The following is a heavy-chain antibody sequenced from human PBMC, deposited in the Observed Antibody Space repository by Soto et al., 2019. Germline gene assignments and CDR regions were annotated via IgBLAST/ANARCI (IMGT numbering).Heavy chain of an antibody. J-gene: IGHJ5*02. CDR1: GGSISSGDYY. CDR3: ARRDRSGFSYWLDT. CDR2: IYFSGTT. Sequence: QVQLQESGPGLVKPSQTLSPTCTVSGGSISSGDYYWSWIRQHPGKGLEWIGTIYFSGTTYYNPSIKSRVTITVDTSKNQFSSNLSSVTAADTAVYYCARRDRSGFSYWLDTWGQGTLVTVSS. V-gene: IGHV4-31*03. D-gene: IGHD3-22*01.